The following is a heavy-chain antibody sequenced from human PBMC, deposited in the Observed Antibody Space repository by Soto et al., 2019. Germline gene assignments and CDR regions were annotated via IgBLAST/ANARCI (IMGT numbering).Heavy chain of an antibody. CDR1: GYTFIQYV. D-gene: IGHD2-15*01. Sequence: QIHLIQSGPEVKRPGASVKVSCRSSGYTFIQYVMSWVRQAPGQGLEWLGWVSGSSANTTYVDKLRGRVTMTTVPATGTAYLELRSLRTDDTAVYYCGRDGNLQYIADPGGAIDYWGQGTVVSVSS. CDR3: GRDGNLQYIADPGGAIDY. J-gene: IGHJ4*02. V-gene: IGHV1-18*01. CDR2: VSGSSANT.